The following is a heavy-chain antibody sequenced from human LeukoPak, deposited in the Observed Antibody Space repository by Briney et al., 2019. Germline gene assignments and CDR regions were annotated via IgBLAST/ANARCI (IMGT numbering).Heavy chain of an antibody. Sequence: GGSLRLSCAASGFTFSSYWMSWVRRAPGNGLEWLANIKQDGSEKYYVDSVKGRFTISRDNAKNSLYLQMNSLRAEDTAVYYCARVGCSGGSCYSGRGPFDPWGQGTLVTVSS. J-gene: IGHJ5*02. V-gene: IGHV3-7*01. CDR2: IKQDGSEK. CDR1: GFTFSSYW. CDR3: ARVGCSGGSCYSGRGPFDP. D-gene: IGHD2-15*01.